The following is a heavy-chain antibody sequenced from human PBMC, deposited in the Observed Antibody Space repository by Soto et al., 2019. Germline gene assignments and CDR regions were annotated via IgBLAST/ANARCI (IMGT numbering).Heavy chain of an antibody. CDR1: GFTFSSYS. J-gene: IGHJ6*02. D-gene: IGHD3-10*01. CDR2: ISSSSSYI. V-gene: IGHV3-21*01. CDR3: ARVYGSGSYYPVDV. Sequence: PGGSLRPSCAASGFTFSSYSMNWVRQAPGKGLEWVSSISSSSSYIYYADSVKGRFTISRDNAKNSLYLQMNSLRAEDTAVYYCARVYGSGSYYPVDVWGQGTTVTVSS.